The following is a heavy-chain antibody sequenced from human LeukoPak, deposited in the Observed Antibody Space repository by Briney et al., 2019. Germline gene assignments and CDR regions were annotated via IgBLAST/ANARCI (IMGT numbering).Heavy chain of an antibody. J-gene: IGHJ4*02. V-gene: IGHV3-33*06. CDR3: VKAGPKWGRDFDI. CDR1: GFSFSGYG. CDR2: IWCDESNK. Sequence: PGGSLRLSCAASGFSFSGYGMHWVRQAPGKGLEWVAVIWCDESNKYYADSVKGRFTISRDNSKNTLYLEMNSLRAEDTAVYYCVKAGPKWGRDFDIRGQGTLVTVSS. D-gene: IGHD1-26*01.